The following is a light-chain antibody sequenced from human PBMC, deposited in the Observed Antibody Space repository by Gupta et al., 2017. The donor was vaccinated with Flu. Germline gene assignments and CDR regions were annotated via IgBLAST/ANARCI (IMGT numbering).Light chain of an antibody. CDR1: QSISSY. CDR2: AAS. V-gene: IGKV1-39*01. Sequence: DIQMTQSPSSLSASVGDRVTITCRASQSISSYLNWYQQKPGKAPKLLIYAASSWQSGVPSRFSGGGSGKDLSLTKRRRQQEDFAAYYCQQTQRNPMFTFGHGTKVDIK. J-gene: IGKJ3*01. CDR3: QQTQRNPMFT.